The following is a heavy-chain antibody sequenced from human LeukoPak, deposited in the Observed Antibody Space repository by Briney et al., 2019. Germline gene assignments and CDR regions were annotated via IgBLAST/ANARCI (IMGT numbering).Heavy chain of an antibody. D-gene: IGHD1-26*01. CDR1: GGSISSYY. CDR3: ARHGTLGSTTYPQDY. CDR2: IYYRGSS. Sequence: SETLSLSCTVFGGSISSYYWSWIQHAHGRGLEWIGYIYYRGSSNYNPSLQRLVTVSVDTPKNLFSLKLSSATAANTAVYYCARHGTLGSTTYPQDYWGRGTLVTVSS. V-gene: IGHV4-59*08. J-gene: IGHJ4*02.